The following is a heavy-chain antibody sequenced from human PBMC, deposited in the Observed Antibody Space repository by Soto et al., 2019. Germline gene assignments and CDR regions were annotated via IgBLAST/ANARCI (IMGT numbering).Heavy chain of an antibody. V-gene: IGHV3-23*01. CDR2: INGGGSST. D-gene: IGHD1-26*01. Sequence: EVQLLESGGGLVQPGGSLRPSWPAPGFTFSSYAWGGVLQVPGKGLEWVLSINGGGSSTYYAASVKGRVTISRDNSKNTLYLQMNSLRAEDTAVYYCAKVSLGATTITDYYYYGLDVWGKVTTVTVSS. J-gene: IGHJ6*04. CDR3: AKVSLGATTITDYYYYGLDV. CDR1: GFTFSSYA.